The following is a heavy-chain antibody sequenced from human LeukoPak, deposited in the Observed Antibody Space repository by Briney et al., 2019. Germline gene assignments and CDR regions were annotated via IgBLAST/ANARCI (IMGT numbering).Heavy chain of an antibody. CDR1: GYSFTSFW. CDR2: IYPGDSDT. V-gene: IGHV5-51*01. D-gene: IGHD3-22*01. Sequence: GESLKISCKGSGYSFTSFWIGWVRQMPGKGLEWMGIIYPGDSDTRYSPSFQGQVTISADKSISTAYLQWSSLKASDTAMYYCATYSGYYFPRHDAFGIWGQGTMVTVSP. CDR3: ATYSGYYFPRHDAFGI. J-gene: IGHJ3*02.